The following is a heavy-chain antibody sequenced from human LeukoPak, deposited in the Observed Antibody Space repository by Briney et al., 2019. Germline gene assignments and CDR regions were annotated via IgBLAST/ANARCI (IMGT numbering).Heavy chain of an antibody. CDR3: ATKEPSTSGWSY. J-gene: IGHJ4*02. D-gene: IGHD6-19*01. CDR1: GFTFNRDW. Sequence: GGSLRLSCAASGFTFNRDWTAWVRQAPGKGLEWVANIKEDGSEKNYVDSVKGRFAISRDNAENSVYLQMNDLRAEDTGVYYCATKEPSTSGWSYWGQGTLVTVSS. CDR2: IKEDGSEK. V-gene: IGHV3-7*01.